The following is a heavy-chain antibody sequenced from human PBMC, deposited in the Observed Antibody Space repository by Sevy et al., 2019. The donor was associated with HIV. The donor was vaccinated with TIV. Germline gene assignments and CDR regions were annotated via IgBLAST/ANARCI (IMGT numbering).Heavy chain of an antibody. CDR2: IWYDGTFK. J-gene: IGHJ4*02. D-gene: IGHD4-17*01. CDR3: AGDSLWAGEGRTTMASYFDY. CDR1: GFSFSNYG. Sequence: GGSLRLSCAASGFSFSNYGMNWVRQAPGKGLEWVAVIWYDGTFKYYGDSVKGQFTISRDNSKYTLYLQMNSLRVEDTAVDVWAGDSLWAGEGRTTMASYFDYWGQGTLVTVSS. V-gene: IGHV3-33*01.